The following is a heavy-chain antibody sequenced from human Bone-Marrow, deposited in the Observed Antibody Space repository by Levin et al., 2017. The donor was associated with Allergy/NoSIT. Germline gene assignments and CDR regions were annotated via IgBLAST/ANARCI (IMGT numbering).Heavy chain of an antibody. CDR3: TTGECNNGVCVDY. Sequence: GGSLRLSCAASGFTFNKAYMNWVRQAPGKGLEWVGRIKTETDGGTSDYAAPVKGRFTISRDDSKNTLNLQMNSLKTEDTAVYYCTTGECNNGVCVDYWGQGTLVSVSS. D-gene: IGHD2-8*01. CDR2: IKTETDGGTS. J-gene: IGHJ4*02. V-gene: IGHV3-15*01. CDR1: GFTFNKAY.